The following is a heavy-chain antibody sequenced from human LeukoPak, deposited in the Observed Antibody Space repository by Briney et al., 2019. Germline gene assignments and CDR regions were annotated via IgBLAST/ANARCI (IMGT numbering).Heavy chain of an antibody. Sequence: SETLSLTCAVYGGSFSGYYWSWIRQPPGKGLEWIGEINHSGSTNYNPSLKSRVTIPVDTSKNQFSLKLSSVTAADTAVYYCRYYDSSGYYYASGDYWGQGTLVTVSS. CDR1: GGSFSGYY. CDR2: INHSGST. J-gene: IGHJ4*02. CDR3: RYYDSSGYYYASGDY. D-gene: IGHD3-22*01. V-gene: IGHV4-34*01.